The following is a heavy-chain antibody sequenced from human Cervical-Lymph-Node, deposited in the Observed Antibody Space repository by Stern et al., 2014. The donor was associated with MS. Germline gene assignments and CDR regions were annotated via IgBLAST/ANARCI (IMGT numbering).Heavy chain of an antibody. CDR1: GFTFSSYG. J-gene: IGHJ6*02. CDR3: ARDCKLRYYYYGMDV. V-gene: IGHV3-33*01. D-gene: IGHD1-26*01. CDR2: IWYDGRNK. Sequence: VQLEESGGGVVQPGRSLRLSCAASGFTFSSYGMHWVRQAPGKGLEWVAGIWYDGRNKYYADSVKGRFPISRDNSKNTLYLQMNSLRAEDTAVYYCARDCKLRYYYYGMDVWGQGTTVTVSS.